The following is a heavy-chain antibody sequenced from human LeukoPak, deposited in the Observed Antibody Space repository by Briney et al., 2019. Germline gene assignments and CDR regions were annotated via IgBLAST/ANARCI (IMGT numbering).Heavy chain of an antibody. CDR1: GYTFTGYY. D-gene: IGHD6-6*01. Sequence: ASVKVSCKASGYTFTGYYMHWVRQAPGQGLEWMGWINPNSGGTNYAQKFQGRVTMTRDTSISTAYMELRRLRSDDTAVYYCGGGGKYSSSASPYWGQGTLVTVSS. J-gene: IGHJ4*02. CDR2: INPNSGGT. CDR3: GGGGKYSSSASPY. V-gene: IGHV1-2*02.